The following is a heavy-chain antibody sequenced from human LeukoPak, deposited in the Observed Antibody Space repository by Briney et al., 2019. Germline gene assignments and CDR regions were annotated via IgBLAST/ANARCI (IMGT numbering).Heavy chain of an antibody. D-gene: IGHD3-22*01. V-gene: IGHV3-30-3*01. Sequence: QPGGSLRLSRAASGFTFSSYAMHWVRQAPGKGLEWVAVISYDGSNKYYADSVKGRFTISRDNSKNTLYLQMNSLRAEDTAVYYCARDYYYDSSGYPVTAPYYYYGTDVWGQGTTVTVSS. CDR3: ARDYYYDSSGYPVTAPYYYYGTDV. CDR1: GFTFSSYA. CDR2: ISYDGSNK. J-gene: IGHJ6*02.